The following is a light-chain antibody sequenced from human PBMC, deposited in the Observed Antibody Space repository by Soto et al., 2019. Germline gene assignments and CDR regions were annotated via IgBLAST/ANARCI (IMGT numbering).Light chain of an antibody. CDR1: GSNIGAGYE. CDR3: QSFDNSLSGYV. CDR2: GNS. V-gene: IGLV1-40*01. J-gene: IGLJ1*01. Sequence: QYMLRQPPSVSVAPGQSVTISCTGSGSNIGAGYEVLWYQQLPGTAPKLLIYGNSSRPSGVPDRFSGSKSGTSASLAITGLQAEDEADYYCQSFDNSLSGYVFGTGTKVTVL.